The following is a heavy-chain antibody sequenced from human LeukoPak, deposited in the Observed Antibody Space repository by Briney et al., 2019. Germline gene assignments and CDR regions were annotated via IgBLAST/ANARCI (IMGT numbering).Heavy chain of an antibody. J-gene: IGHJ3*02. Sequence: GGSLRLSCAASGLTFSSYAMSWVRQAPGKGLEWVSAISGSGGSTYYADSVKGRFTISRDNSKNTLYLQMNSLRAEGTAVYYCGAQWLLHCAFVIWGQGTMVTDSS. V-gene: IGHV3-23*01. CDR3: GAQWLLHCAFVI. CDR1: GLTFSSYA. CDR2: ISGSGGST. D-gene: IGHD6-19*01.